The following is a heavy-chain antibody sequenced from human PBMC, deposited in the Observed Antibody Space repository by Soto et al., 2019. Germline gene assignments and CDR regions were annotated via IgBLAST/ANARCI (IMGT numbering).Heavy chain of an antibody. CDR2: ISGSGGST. Sequence: GGSLRLSCAASGFTFSSYAMSWVRQAPGKGLEWVSAISGSGGSTYYADSVKGRFTISRDNSKNTLYLQMNSLRAEDTAVYYCAKAHGITIFGVVITPTDYWGQGTLVTVSS. CDR1: GFTFSSYA. V-gene: IGHV3-23*01. D-gene: IGHD3-3*01. J-gene: IGHJ4*02. CDR3: AKAHGITIFGVVITPTDY.